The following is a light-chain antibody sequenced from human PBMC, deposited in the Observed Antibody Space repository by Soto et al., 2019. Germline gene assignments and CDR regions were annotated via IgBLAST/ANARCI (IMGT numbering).Light chain of an antibody. V-gene: IGLV2-14*03. Sequence: ALTQPASVSGSPGQSITISCTGTSSDVGAYNYVSWYQHHPGNAPKLLIYDVSTRPSGVSNRFSGSKSGNTASLTISGLQAEDEADYYCSSYTTSTTRVFGTGTKVTVL. CDR1: SSDVGAYNY. J-gene: IGLJ1*01. CDR3: SSYTTSTTRV. CDR2: DVS.